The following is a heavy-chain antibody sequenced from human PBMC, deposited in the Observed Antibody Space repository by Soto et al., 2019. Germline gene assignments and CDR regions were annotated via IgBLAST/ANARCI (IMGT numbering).Heavy chain of an antibody. Sequence: QVQLVESGGGVVQPGRSLRLSCAASGFTFSSYGMHWVRQAPGKGLEWVAVIWYDGSNKYYADSVKGRFTISRDNSKNTLYLQTNSRGDEDTAVYYCAGGGTVDGMDVWGQGTTVTVSS. CDR2: IWYDGSNK. D-gene: IGHD3-16*01. J-gene: IGHJ6*02. CDR3: AGGGTVDGMDV. CDR1: GFTFSSYG. V-gene: IGHV3-33*01.